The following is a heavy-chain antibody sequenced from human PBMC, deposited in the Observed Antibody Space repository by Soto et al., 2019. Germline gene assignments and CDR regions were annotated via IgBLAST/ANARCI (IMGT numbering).Heavy chain of an antibody. Sequence: SVKVSCKASGFTFTSSAMQWVRQARGQRLEWIGWIVVGSGNTNYAQKFQERVTITRDMSTSTAYMELSSLRSEDTAVYYCAADHFWSGYYRSDYWGQGTLVTVSS. CDR3: AADHFWSGYYRSDY. D-gene: IGHD3-3*02. J-gene: IGHJ4*02. CDR1: GFTFTSSA. CDR2: IVVGSGNT. V-gene: IGHV1-58*02.